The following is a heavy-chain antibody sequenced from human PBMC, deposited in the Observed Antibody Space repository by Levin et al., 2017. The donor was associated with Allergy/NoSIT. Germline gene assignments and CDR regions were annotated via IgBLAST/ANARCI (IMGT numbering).Heavy chain of an antibody. CDR2: INSDGSST. CDR1: GFTFSSYW. V-gene: IGHV3-74*01. J-gene: IGHJ5*02. CDR3: ARGTYCTSTSCYNGWFDP. D-gene: IGHD2-2*02. Sequence: GASVKVSCAASGFTFSSYWMHWVRQAPGKGLVWVSRINSDGSSTSYADSVKGRFTISRDNAKNTLFLQMNSLRAEDTAVYYCARGTYCTSTSCYNGWFDPWGQGTLVTVSS.